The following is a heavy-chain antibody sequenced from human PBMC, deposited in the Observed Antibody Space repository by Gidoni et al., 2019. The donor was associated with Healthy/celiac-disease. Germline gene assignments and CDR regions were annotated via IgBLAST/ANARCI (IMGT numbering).Heavy chain of an antibody. Sequence: EVQLVESGGGLVQPVGSLRLSCAASGFTFSAHYMYWVRQAPGKGLEWVGRTRNKANSYTTEYAASVKGRFTISRDDSKNSLYLQMNSLKTEDTAVYYCARAIWSGPGAFDIWGQGTMVTVSS. CDR1: GFTFSAHY. V-gene: IGHV3-72*01. CDR2: TRNKANSYTT. D-gene: IGHD3-3*01. J-gene: IGHJ3*02. CDR3: ARAIWSGPGAFDI.